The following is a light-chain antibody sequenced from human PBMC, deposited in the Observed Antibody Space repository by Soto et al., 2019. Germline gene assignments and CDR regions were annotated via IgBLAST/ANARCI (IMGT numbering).Light chain of an antibody. J-gene: IGLJ3*02. CDR2: RNN. CDR1: SSNIGSNY. CDR3: AVWDDNLSGV. V-gene: IGLV1-47*01. Sequence: QSVLTQPPSASGTPGQRVTISCSGSSSNIGSNYVYWYQQLPGTAPKLLIYRNNQRPSGVPDRFSGSKSGTSASLAISGLRSEDEADYYCAVWDDNLSGVFGGWTKLTVL.